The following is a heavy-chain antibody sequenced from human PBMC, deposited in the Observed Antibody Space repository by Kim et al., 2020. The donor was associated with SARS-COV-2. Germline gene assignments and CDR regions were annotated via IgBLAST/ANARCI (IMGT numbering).Heavy chain of an antibody. J-gene: IGHJ4*02. D-gene: IGHD1-26*01. Sequence: YYNPSLKSRVTISVDRSKNQFSLKLGSVTAADTAVYYCARGGAMVPVDYWGQGTLVTVSS. V-gene: IGHV4-30-2*01. CDR3: ARGGAMVPVDY.